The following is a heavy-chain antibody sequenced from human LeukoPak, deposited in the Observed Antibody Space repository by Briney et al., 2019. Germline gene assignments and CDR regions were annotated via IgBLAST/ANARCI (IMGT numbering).Heavy chain of an antibody. D-gene: IGHD4/OR15-4a*01. V-gene: IGHV1-69*06. J-gene: IGHJ4*02. Sequence: WASVKVSCKASGGTFNSYAISWVRQAPGQGLEWMGGIIPIFGTANYAQKFQGRVTITADKSTSTAYMELSSLRSEDTAVYYCARRAGAYSHPYDYWGQGTLVTVSS. CDR3: ARRAGAYSHPYDY. CDR1: GGTFNSYA. CDR2: IIPIFGTA.